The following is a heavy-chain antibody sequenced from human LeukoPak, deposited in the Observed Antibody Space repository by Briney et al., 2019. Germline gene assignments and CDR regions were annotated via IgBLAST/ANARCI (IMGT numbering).Heavy chain of an antibody. CDR2: CASGGSS. V-gene: IGHV3-23*01. Sequence: PGGTLRLSCVASGFTFSSYDMNWVRQAPGKGLEWVSTCASGGSSYYADSVKGRFTNSRDNSKNTLYLQMNSLGAQDTAVYYCAKATVTHLIDYWGQGTLVTVSS. J-gene: IGHJ4*02. D-gene: IGHD4-17*01. CDR3: AKATVTHLIDY. CDR1: GFTFSSYD.